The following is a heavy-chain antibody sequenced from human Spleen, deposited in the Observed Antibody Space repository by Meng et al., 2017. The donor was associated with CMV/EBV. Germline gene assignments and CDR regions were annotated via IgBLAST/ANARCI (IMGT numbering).Heavy chain of an antibody. Sequence: ASVKVSCKASGYTFSTYSITWVRQAPGQGLEWMGWISTYDDNTNYAKKFRGRVTMTTDTSTNTAYMELRSLTSDDTAVYYCARDRRAYGGKGLDIWGQGTMVTVSS. D-gene: IGHD4-23*01. CDR3: ARDRRAYGGKGLDI. J-gene: IGHJ3*02. CDR2: ISTYDDNT. CDR1: GYTFSTYS. V-gene: IGHV1-18*04.